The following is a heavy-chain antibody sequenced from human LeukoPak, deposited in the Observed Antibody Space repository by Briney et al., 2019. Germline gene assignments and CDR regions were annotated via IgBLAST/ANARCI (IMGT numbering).Heavy chain of an antibody. CDR1: GYTFSSYY. CDR3: ATSRGYLPWYYFDY. Sequence: GASVKVSCKASGYTFSSYYMHWVRQAPGQGLEWMGLINPSGGSTSYAQKFQGRVTMTEDTSTDTAYMELSSLRSEDTAVYYCATSRGYLPWYYFDYWGQGTLVTVSS. CDR2: INPSGGST. J-gene: IGHJ4*02. D-gene: IGHD3-22*01. V-gene: IGHV1-46*01.